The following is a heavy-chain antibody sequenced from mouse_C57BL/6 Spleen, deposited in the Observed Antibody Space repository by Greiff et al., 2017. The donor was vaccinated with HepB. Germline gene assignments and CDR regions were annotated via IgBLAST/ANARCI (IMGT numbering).Heavy chain of an antibody. J-gene: IGHJ1*03. CDR1: GYSITSGYD. CDR2: ISYSGST. V-gene: IGHV3-1*01. CDR3: AREYDYGSSPYWYFDV. Sequence: EVQLQQSGPGMVKPSQSLSLTCTVTGYSITSGYDWHWIRHFPGNKLEWMGYISYSGSTNYNPSLKSRISITHDTSKNHFFLKLNSVTTEDTATYYCAREYDYGSSPYWYFDVWGTGTTVTVSS. D-gene: IGHD1-1*01.